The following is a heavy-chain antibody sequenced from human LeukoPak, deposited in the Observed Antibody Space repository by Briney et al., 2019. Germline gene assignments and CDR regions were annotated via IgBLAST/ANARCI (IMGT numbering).Heavy chain of an antibody. CDR2: INPKTGVT. D-gene: IGHD1-1*01. J-gene: IGHJ5*02. CDR3: GRNMTTANKWFDP. Sequence: ASVKVSCKASGYTFTGYFMHWVRQAPGQGLEWMGWINPKTGVTNYEQKFQGRVIMTRDTSISTVYMEVTRLTSDDTAVYYCGRNMTTANKWFDPWGQGTLVTVSS. CDR1: GYTFTGYF. V-gene: IGHV1-2*02.